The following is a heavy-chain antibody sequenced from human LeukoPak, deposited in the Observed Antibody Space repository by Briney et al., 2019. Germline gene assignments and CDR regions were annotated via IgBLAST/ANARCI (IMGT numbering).Heavy chain of an antibody. Sequence: GGSLRLSCAASGFTFSSYSMNWVRQAPGKGLEWVSSISSSGSYIYYADSVKGRFTISRDNAKNSLYLQMNSLRAEDTAVYYCARVGATTVTTEKWGQGTLVTVSS. CDR3: ARVGATTVTTEK. D-gene: IGHD4-17*01. CDR1: GFTFSSYS. CDR2: ISSSGSYI. V-gene: IGHV3-21*01. J-gene: IGHJ4*02.